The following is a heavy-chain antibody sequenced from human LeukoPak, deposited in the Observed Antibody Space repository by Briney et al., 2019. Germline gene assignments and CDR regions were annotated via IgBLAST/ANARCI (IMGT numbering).Heavy chain of an antibody. CDR2: ISYDGSNK. J-gene: IGHJ6*02. V-gene: IGHV3-30*18. Sequence: GRSLRLSCAASGFTFSSYGMHWVRQAPGKGLEWVAVISYDGSNKYYADSVKGRFTISRDNSKNTLYLQMNSLRAEDTAVYYCAKEYSSGWYYYYYGMDVWGQGTTVTVPS. CDR1: GFTFSSYG. CDR3: AKEYSSGWYYYYYGMDV. D-gene: IGHD6-19*01.